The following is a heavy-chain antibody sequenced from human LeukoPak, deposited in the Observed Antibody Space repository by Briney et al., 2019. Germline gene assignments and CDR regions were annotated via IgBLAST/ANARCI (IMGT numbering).Heavy chain of an antibody. J-gene: IGHJ5*02. CDR1: GYTFTSYG. D-gene: IGHD2-2*01. Sequence: GASVKVSCKASGYTFTSYGISWVRQAPGQGLEWMGWISAYNGNTNYAQKLQGRVTMTTDTSTSTAYMELRSLRSDDTAVYYCARGYCSSTSCLDPNWFDPWGQGTLVTVSS. V-gene: IGHV1-18*01. CDR2: ISAYNGNT. CDR3: ARGYCSSTSCLDPNWFDP.